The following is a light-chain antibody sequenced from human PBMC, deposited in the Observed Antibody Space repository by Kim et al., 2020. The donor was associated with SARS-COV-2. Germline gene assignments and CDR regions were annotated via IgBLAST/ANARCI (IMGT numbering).Light chain of an antibody. V-gene: IGLV3-21*04. CDR2: HDS. J-gene: IGLJ3*02. CDR1: NIGSDT. CDR3: QVWDATGDHHWV. Sequence: GKRARSACGGKNIGSDTVHWYQQRPGQAPVLVIYHDSDRPSGIPQRFSGSNSGDTATLTISRVEAGDEADYYCQVWDATGDHHWVFGGGTQLTVL.